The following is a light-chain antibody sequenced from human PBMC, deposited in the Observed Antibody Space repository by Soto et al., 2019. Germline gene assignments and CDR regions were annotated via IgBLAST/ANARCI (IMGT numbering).Light chain of an antibody. J-gene: IGLJ2*01. CDR3: AAWDDSPWQGV. Sequence: QPVLTQPPSASGTPGQRVTISCSESRSNLGSNVVNWYQQLPGAAPKLLIYSNSQRASGVPDRFSSSKSGTSASLAISGLQSEDEAHYYCAAWDDSPWQGVFGGGTKVTVL. V-gene: IGLV1-44*01. CDR2: SNS. CDR1: RSNLGSNV.